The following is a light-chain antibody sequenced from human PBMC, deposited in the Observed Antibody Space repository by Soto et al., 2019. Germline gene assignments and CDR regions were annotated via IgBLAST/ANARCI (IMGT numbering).Light chain of an antibody. Sequence: ERVMTQSAAILSVSPGGSATLSCRASQSVNSNYLAWYQQHPGQPPRLLIYGISTRATGIPARFSGSGSGTEFSLTISSLQSEDFAVYYCQQYSKWPITFGQGTRLEIK. CDR2: GIS. CDR1: QSVNSN. V-gene: IGKV3-15*01. J-gene: IGKJ5*01. CDR3: QQYSKWPIT.